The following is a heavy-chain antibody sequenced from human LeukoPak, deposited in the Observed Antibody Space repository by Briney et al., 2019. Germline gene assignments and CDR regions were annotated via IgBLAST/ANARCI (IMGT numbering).Heavy chain of an antibody. J-gene: IGHJ4*02. D-gene: IGHD3-3*01. V-gene: IGHV3-7*01. Sequence: GGSPRLSCAASGFTFSSYWMSWVRQAPGKGLECVANIKQDGSEKYYVDSVKGRFTISRDNAKNSLYLQMNSLRAEDTAVYYCARTLHDFWSGYASYFHYWGQGTLVTVSS. CDR3: ARTLHDFWSGYASYFHY. CDR2: IKQDGSEK. CDR1: GFTFSSYW.